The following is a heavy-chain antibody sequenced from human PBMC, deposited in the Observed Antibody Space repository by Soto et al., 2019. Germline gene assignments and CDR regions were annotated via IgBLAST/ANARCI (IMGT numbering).Heavy chain of an antibody. J-gene: IGHJ4*02. Sequence: EVQLLEPGGGLVPPGGSLSLSCAASGFTFSSYAMSWVRQAPGKGLEWVSPTSSSGGSTYYADSVKGRFTISRDNSKNTSYLQTNSLRAEDMAVYYCAKGGGYGSGSYYSDDWGQGTLVNVSS. CDR2: TSSSGGST. D-gene: IGHD3-10*01. CDR3: AKGGGYGSGSYYSDD. CDR1: GFTFSSYA. V-gene: IGHV3-23*01.